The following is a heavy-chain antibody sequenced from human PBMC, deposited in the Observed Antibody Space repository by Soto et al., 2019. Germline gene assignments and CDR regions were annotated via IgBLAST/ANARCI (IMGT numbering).Heavy chain of an antibody. CDR3: AREISRIFRIAGRFLDY. CDR1: GVTFISYS. D-gene: IGHD6-13*01. CDR2: ISSSSSTI. J-gene: IGHJ4*02. V-gene: IGHV3-48*01. Sequence: GGSLRLSCAASGVTFISYSMNWVRQATGKGLEWVSYISSSSSTIYYADSVKGRFTISRDNAKNSLYLQMNSLRAEDTAVYYCAREISRIFRIAGRFLDYWGQGTRVTVSS.